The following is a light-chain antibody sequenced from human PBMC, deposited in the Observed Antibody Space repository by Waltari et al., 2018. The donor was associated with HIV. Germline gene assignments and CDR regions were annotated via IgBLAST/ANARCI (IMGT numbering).Light chain of an antibody. CDR2: GAS. V-gene: IGKV3-15*01. CDR1: QSVYNN. CDR3: QQYHNWPQT. J-gene: IGKJ2*01. Sequence: EIVMTQSPAILSLSPGESATLSCRASQSVYNNLAWYQQKNGQAPRPLIYGASTRATDIPDRFSGSGSGTEFTLTVSSLQSGDFAVYYCQQYHNWPQTFGRGTKVEIK.